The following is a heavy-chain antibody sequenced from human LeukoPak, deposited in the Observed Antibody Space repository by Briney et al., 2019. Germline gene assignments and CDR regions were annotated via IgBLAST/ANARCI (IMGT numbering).Heavy chain of an antibody. D-gene: IGHD4-17*01. V-gene: IGHV4-59*08. CDR2: MHYGGSP. Sequence: SETLSLTCTVSGGPISSYFCSWIRQPPGKGLEWIGRMHYGGSPSYNPSLQSRVTISADTSKNQFSLNVYSVTAADTAVYYCTRGLPTDKIDYWGQGTLVTVSS. CDR1: GGPISSYF. J-gene: IGHJ4*02. CDR3: TRGLPTDKIDY.